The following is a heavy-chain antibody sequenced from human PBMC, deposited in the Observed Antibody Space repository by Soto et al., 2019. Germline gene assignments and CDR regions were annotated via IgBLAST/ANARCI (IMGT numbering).Heavy chain of an antibody. D-gene: IGHD3-3*01. V-gene: IGHV3-15*07. Sequence: EVNLVESGGGLVKPGGSLRLSCAASGFSFEDAWMNWVRQAPGKGLEWVGRIKSIADGGTTEYAAPVKGRFSISRDDSTLTLFLQMNSLQSEDTAVYYCSRRPRARDIGVSPLDFWGRGTLVTVSA. CDR3: SRRPRARDIGVSPLDF. J-gene: IGHJ4*02. CDR2: IKSIADGGTT. CDR1: GFSFEDAW.